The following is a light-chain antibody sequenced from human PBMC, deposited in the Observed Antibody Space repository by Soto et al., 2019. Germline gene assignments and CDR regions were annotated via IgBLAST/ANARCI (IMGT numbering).Light chain of an antibody. CDR3: QQYGSFSIT. CDR1: QSVSNY. CDR2: GAS. V-gene: IGKV3-20*01. Sequence: EIVLTQSPATLSLSPGARAPLSCRASQSVSNYLDWYQQKPGQAPRLLIYGASSRATGIPDRFSGSGSGTDFTLTISRLEPEDFAVYYCQQYGSFSITFGQGTRLEIK. J-gene: IGKJ5*01.